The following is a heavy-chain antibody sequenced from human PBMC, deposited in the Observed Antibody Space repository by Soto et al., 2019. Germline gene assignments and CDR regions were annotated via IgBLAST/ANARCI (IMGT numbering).Heavy chain of an antibody. CDR1: GFTFRSYG. CDR2: ISYDGSNK. J-gene: IGHJ6*02. V-gene: IGHV3-30*18. Sequence: GGSLRLSCAASGFTFRSYGMHWVRQAPGKGLEWVAVISYDGSNKYYADSVKGRFTISRDNSKNTLYLQMNSLRAEDTAVYYCAKGYDFWSGALYGMDVWGQGTTVTVSS. D-gene: IGHD3-3*01. CDR3: AKGYDFWSGALYGMDV.